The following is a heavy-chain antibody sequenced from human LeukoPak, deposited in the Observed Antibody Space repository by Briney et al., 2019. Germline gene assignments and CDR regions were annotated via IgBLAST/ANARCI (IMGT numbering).Heavy chain of an antibody. CDR2: ISGRGGNT. V-gene: IGHV3-23*01. CDR3: AKMKGITMVRGTFDY. D-gene: IGHD3-10*01. Sequence: PGGSLRLSCAASGFTFSSYAMTWVRQAPGKGLEGVSRISGRGGNTYYADSVKGRFTISRDNSKNTLYLQMSSLRAEDTAVYYCAKMKGITMVRGTFDYWGQGTLVTVSS. CDR1: GFTFSSYA. J-gene: IGHJ4*02.